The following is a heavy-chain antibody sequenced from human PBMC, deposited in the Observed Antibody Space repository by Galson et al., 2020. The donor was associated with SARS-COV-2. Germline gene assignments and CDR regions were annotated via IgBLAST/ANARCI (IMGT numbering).Heavy chain of an antibody. J-gene: IGHJ4*02. D-gene: IGHD2-8*01. CDR2: IYYSGST. V-gene: IGHV4-39*07. Sequence: SETLSLTCTVSGGSISSSSYYWGWIRQPQGKGLEWIGSIYYSGSTYYNPSLKSRVTISVDTSKNQFSLKLSSVTAADTAVYYCVREFPNAWRLPDYFDYWGQGTLVTVSS. CDR1: GGSISSSSYY. CDR3: VREFPNAWRLPDYFDY.